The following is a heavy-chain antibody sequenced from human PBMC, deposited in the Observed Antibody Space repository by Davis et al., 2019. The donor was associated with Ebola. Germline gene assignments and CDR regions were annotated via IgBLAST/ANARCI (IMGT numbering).Heavy chain of an antibody. CDR1: GNSFNSHW. CDR2: IFTGDSDT. J-gene: IGHJ3*02. CDR3: ASLRRTITGMDDAFDI. Sequence: GASLKISCKASGNSFNSHWIGWVRQLPGKGLEWMGVIFTGDSDTRYSPSFRGQVTISADNSIKTAFLHWSSLKASDTALYYCASLRRTITGMDDAFDIWGQGTMVTVSS. D-gene: IGHD2-8*02. V-gene: IGHV5-51*01.